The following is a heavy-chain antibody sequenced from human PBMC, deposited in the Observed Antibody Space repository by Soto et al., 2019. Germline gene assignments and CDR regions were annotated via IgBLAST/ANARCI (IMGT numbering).Heavy chain of an antibody. CDR2: ISAYNGNT. CDR3: ARVGRRITMVQGVTRRDDYYYYYMDV. CDR1: GYTFTSYG. V-gene: IGHV1-18*01. J-gene: IGHJ6*03. D-gene: IGHD3-10*01. Sequence: ASVKVSCKASGYTFTSYGISWVRQAPGQGLEWMGWISAYNGNTNYAQKLQGRVTMTTDTSTSTAYMELRSLRSDDTAVYYCARVGRRITMVQGVTRRDDYYYYYMDVWGKGTTVTVSS.